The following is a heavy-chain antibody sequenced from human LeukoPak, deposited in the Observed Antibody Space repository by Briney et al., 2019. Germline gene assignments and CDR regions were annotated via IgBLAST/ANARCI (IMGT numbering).Heavy chain of an antibody. J-gene: IGHJ4*02. CDR2: IRHDGSAE. V-gene: IGHV3-30*02. CDR3: ANDKGNYFFDY. D-gene: IGHD2/OR15-2a*01. CDR1: GLMFSRAG. Sequence: GGSLRLSCSAAGLMFSRAGMHWVRQTPGKGLQWVAFIRHDGSAEYYADSVKGRFTISRNNSTNTVSLQMNTLKTDDTALYYCANDKGNYFFDYWGQGTLVTVSS.